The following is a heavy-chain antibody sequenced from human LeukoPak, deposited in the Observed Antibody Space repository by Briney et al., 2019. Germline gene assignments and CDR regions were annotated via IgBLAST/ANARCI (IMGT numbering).Heavy chain of an antibody. Sequence: GGSLRLSCAASGFTFSDYYMSWIRQAPGKGLEWISYIRSSGTTIYYADSVKGRFTIFRDNAKNSLYLQMNSLRAEDTAVYYCRGGYDFSREYWGQGTLVTVSS. CDR2: IRSSGTTI. CDR3: RGGYDFSREY. CDR1: GFTFSDYY. V-gene: IGHV3-11*04. J-gene: IGHJ4*02. D-gene: IGHD5-12*01.